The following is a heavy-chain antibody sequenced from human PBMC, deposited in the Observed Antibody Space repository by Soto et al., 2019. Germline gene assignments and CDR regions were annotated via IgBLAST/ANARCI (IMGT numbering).Heavy chain of an antibody. CDR1: GYSFTSYW. J-gene: IGHJ6*02. Sequence: GESLKISCKGSGYSFTSYWISWVRQMPGKGLEWMGRIDPSDSYTNYSPSFQGHVTISADKSSSTAYLQWSSLKASDTAMYYCARWSDYDILTGYSTPTYYYYGMDVWGQGTTVTVSS. CDR3: ARWSDYDILTGYSTPTYYYYGMDV. D-gene: IGHD3-9*01. CDR2: IDPSDSYT. V-gene: IGHV5-10-1*01.